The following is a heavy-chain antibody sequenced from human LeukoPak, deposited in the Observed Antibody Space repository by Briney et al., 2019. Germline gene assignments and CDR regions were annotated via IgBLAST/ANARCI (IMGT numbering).Heavy chain of an antibody. CDR1: GFTVSNNY. V-gene: IGHV3-53*01. Sequence: PGESLRLSCAASGFTVSNNYMRWVRQAPGKGLEWVSLIYSNGRTDYTDSVKGRFSIFRDNSKNTMYLQMNSLRAEDTAMYYCARDVGPWGQGTLVTVSS. CDR2: IYSNGRT. J-gene: IGHJ5*02. CDR3: ARDVGP. D-gene: IGHD2-15*01.